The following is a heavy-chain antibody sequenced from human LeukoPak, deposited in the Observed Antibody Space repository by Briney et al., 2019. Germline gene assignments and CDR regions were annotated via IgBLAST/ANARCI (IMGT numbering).Heavy chain of an antibody. CDR3: AVLPIAAAGPWFDP. V-gene: IGHV1-18*01. CDR1: CYTFTSYG. J-gene: IGHJ5*02. CDR2: ISAYNGNT. D-gene: IGHD6-13*01. Sequence: ASVKVSCKASCYTFTSYGISWVRQAPGHGLEWMGCISAYNGNTNYAQKLQGKVTMNTDSSTSTAYMELRSLRYDDTAVYYCAVLPIAAAGPWFDPWGQGTLVTVSS.